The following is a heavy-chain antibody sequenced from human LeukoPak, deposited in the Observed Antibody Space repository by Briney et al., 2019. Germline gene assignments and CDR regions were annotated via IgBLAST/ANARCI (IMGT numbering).Heavy chain of an antibody. CDR3: AKAALYGAGWLHYLDY. CDR2: ISYDGGTQ. CDR1: GFPFRRYG. V-gene: IGHV3-30*18. Sequence: GRSLRLSCAASGFPFRRYGLHWVRQAPGKGLEWVAVISYDGGTQYYADSVTGRFTISRDNSKNTLFLQMSSLRTEDTAVYFCAKAALYGAGWLHYLDYWRQGTLVTVSS. J-gene: IGHJ4*02. D-gene: IGHD6-19*01.